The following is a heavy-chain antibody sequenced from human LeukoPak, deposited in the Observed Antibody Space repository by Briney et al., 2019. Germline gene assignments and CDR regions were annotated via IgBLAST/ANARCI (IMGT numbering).Heavy chain of an antibody. CDR2: VSPNSGGT. V-gene: IGHV1-2*02. J-gene: IGHJ4*02. CDR3: ARVGAGMINY. D-gene: IGHD3-16*01. Sequence: ASVKVSCKASGFTFSGYYMHWVRQAPGQGLEWMAWVSPNSGGTNYVQKFQGRVTVTRDTSTSTVYMELSSLRSEDTAVYYCARVGAGMINYWGQGTLVTVSS. CDR1: GFTFSGYY.